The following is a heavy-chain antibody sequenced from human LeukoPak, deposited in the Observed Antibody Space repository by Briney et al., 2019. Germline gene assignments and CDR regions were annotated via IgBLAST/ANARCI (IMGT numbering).Heavy chain of an antibody. D-gene: IGHD5-24*01. CDR2: IYSGGGT. J-gene: IGHJ4*02. CDR3: ARDPRDGYTVSF. CDR1: GFTVSSDY. Sequence: GGSLRLSCAASGFTVSSDYMSWVRQAPGKGLEWVSIIYSGGGTYYADSVKGRLTISRDKSKNTLYLQMNSLTAEDAAVYYCARDPRDGYTVSFWGQGTLVTVSS. V-gene: IGHV3-66*01.